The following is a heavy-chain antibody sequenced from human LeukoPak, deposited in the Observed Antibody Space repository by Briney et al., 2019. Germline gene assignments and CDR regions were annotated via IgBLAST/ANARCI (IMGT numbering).Heavy chain of an antibody. CDR1: GYSFTRFG. CDR3: AKEQEGPAIGGVFDY. Sequence: ASVKVSCMASGYSFTRFGLSWVRQAPGQGPEWMGWISAASGSTNYAQKFQDRVTMTTDTSTTTVYMELRSLRSDDTAVYYCAKEQEGPAIGGVFDYWGQGTVVTVSS. V-gene: IGHV1-18*01. J-gene: IGHJ4*02. D-gene: IGHD3-16*01. CDR2: ISAASGST.